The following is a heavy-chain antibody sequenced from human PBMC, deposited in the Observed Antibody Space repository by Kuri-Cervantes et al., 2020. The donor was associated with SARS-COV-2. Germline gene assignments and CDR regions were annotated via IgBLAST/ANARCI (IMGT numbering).Heavy chain of an antibody. V-gene: IGHV4-34*01. CDR1: GGSISSYY. J-gene: IGHJ1*01. CDR3: ARGGYYYDSSGYYYSSEYFQH. D-gene: IGHD3-22*01. CDR2: INHSGST. Sequence: SETLSLTCTVSGGSISSYYWSWIRQPPGKGLEWIGEINHSGSTNYNPSLKSRVTISVDTSKNQFSLKLSSVTAADTAVYYCARGGYYYDSSGYYYSSEYFQHWGQGTLVTVSS.